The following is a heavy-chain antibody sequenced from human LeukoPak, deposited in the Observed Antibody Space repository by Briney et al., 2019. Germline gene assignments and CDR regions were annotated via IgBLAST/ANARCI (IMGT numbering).Heavy chain of an antibody. CDR1: GFSFSTYA. J-gene: IGHJ4*02. V-gene: IGHV3-23*01. CDR3: ARRSYDSSGFDY. D-gene: IGHD3-22*01. CDR2: ISGSGGST. Sequence: GGSLRLSCAASGFSFSTYAMSWVRQAPGKGLGWVSAISGSGGSTYYVDSVKGRFTISRDNSKNTLYLQMNSLRAEDAAVYHCARRSYDSSGFDYWGLGTLVTVSS.